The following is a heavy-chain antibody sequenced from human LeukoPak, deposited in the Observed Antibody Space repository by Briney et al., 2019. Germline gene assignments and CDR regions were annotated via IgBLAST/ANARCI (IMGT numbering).Heavy chain of an antibody. CDR1: GFTLSSYW. CDR2: IKQDGIEK. Sequence: PGGSLRLSCAASGFTLSSYWMSWVRQAPGKGLEWVANIKQDGIEKYYVDSVKGRFTISRDNAKNSLYLQMNILRAEDTAVYYCAKNSVNYYYYYYMDVWGKGTTVTISS. J-gene: IGHJ6*03. CDR3: AKNSVNYYYYYYMDV. V-gene: IGHV3-7*01.